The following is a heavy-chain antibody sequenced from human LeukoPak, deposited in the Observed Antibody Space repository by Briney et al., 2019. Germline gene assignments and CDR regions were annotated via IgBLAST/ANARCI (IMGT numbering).Heavy chain of an antibody. V-gene: IGHV3-43*01. CDR2: INWDGGVT. D-gene: IGHD4-17*01. CDR1: GFTFDDHT. Sequence: PGGSLRLSCAASGFTFDDHTMYWVRQTPGKGLEWVSLINWDGGVTYYMDSVKGRFTISRDTSENTLHLQMNSLRAEDTAIYYCARDNYGDYQGRGAFDYWGQGTLLTVSS. CDR3: ARDNYGDYQGRGAFDY. J-gene: IGHJ4*02.